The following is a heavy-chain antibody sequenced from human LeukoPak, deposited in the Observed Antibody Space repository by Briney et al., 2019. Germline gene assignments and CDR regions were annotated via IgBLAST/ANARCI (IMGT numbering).Heavy chain of an antibody. CDR3: ARADFIDAGPYVIAP. Sequence: ASVKVSCKTPGYTFTDYYIHWVRQAPGQGLEWMGWINTKTGRTSLARTFQGRVTLTRDPSITTVYMDMAWLTSDDTAIYFCARADFIDAGPYVIAPWGQGTLVTVSS. D-gene: IGHD3-3*01. CDR1: GYTFTDYY. J-gene: IGHJ5*02. CDR2: INTKTGRT. V-gene: IGHV1-2*02.